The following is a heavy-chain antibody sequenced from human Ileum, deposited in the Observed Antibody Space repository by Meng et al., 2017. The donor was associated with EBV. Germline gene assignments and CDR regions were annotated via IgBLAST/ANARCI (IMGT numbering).Heavy chain of an antibody. CDR3: ARRASQGVDP. V-gene: IGHV1-3*04. Sequence: VQLVKLGTAVNKPGASVKLSCETSGYSFVAYAIHWVRQAPGQGLEWMGWINTLNGHTEYSQKFQGSVTITSDTSASTVYMELHSLRSQDTAVYYCARRASQGVDPWGQGTLVTVSS. CDR2: INTLNGHT. CDR1: GYSFVAYA. J-gene: IGHJ5*02.